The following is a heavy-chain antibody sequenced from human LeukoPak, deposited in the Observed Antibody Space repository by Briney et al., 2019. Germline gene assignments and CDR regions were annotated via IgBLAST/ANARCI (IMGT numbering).Heavy chain of an antibody. J-gene: IGHJ4*02. CDR1: GGSISSYY. CDR3: ARDSSGWYEGNYFDY. D-gene: IGHD6-19*01. CDR2: IYTSGST. V-gene: IGHV4-4*07. Sequence: PSETLSLTCTVSGGSISSYYWSWIRQPAGKGLEWIGRIYTSGSTNYNPSLKSRATMSVATSKNPFSLKLSSVTAADTAVYYCARDSSGWYEGNYFDYWGQGTLVTVSS.